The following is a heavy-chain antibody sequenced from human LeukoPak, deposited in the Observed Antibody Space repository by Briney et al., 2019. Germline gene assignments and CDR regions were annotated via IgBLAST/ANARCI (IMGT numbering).Heavy chain of an antibody. CDR3: ARAVWTAYYYYYSYYMDV. CDR2: IYHSGST. Sequence: SETLSLTCAVSGGSISSSDWWSWVRQPPGKGLEWIGEIYHSGSTDYNPSLKSRVTISVDKSKNQFSLNLSSVTAADTAVYYCARAVWTAYYYYYSYYMDVWGKGTTVTVS. J-gene: IGHJ6*03. V-gene: IGHV4-4*02. CDR1: GGSISSSDW. D-gene: IGHD3/OR15-3a*01.